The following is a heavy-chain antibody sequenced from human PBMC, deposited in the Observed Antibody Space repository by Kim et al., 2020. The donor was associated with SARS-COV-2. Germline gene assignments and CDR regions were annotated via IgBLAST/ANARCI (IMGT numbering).Heavy chain of an antibody. Sequence: GGSLRLSCVASGFTFSIYSMTWVRQAPGKGLECVSFISSCSIYIFYADSVKGRFTISRDNSKYLLYLQINILRAEDTALYYFAKVVIVSCYLCFDS. D-gene: IGHD3-22*01. CDR2: ISSCSIYI. V-gene: IGHV3-21*01. CDR1: GFTFSIYS. CDR3: AKVVIVSCYLCFDS. J-gene: IGHJ5*01.